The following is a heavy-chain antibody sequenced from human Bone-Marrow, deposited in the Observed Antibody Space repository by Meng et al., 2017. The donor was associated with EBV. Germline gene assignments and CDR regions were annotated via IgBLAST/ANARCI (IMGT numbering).Heavy chain of an antibody. J-gene: IGHJ4*01. V-gene: IGHV2-5*02. CDR3: VHKKESTAFYFYY. CDR1: AFSLHASGVS. CDR2: NYWDDEQ. Sequence: TLMGSCPPLGKPPHTLSCTCKFTAFSLHASGVSVVLYRQPPVKALDWLANNYWDDEQRYRPSQKSRLSITNDTAKNQVVLTMTNMDPVDTATYFCVHKKESTAFYFYYWGHGTLFTVSS.